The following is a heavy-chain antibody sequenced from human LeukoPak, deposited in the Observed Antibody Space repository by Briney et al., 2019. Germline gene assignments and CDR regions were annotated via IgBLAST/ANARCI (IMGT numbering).Heavy chain of an antibody. V-gene: IGHV1-46*01. CDR2: IDPNGGRT. D-gene: IGHD3-3*01. CDR3: MRALTISGIGPPPA. Sequence: GASVKVSCKASGSTFTKYIIHWVRQAPGQGFEWVGGIDPNGGRTFHAQKFQDRVTLTRDLSPTTVYMELSSLREEDTAVYYCMRALTISGIGPPPAWGQGTLLNVSS. CDR1: GSTFTKYI. J-gene: IGHJ5*02.